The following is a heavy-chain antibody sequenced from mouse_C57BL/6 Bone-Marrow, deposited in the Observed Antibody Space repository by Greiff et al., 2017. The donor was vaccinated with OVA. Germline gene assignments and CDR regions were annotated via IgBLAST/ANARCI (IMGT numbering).Heavy chain of an antibody. V-gene: IGHV5-6*02. J-gene: IGHJ2*01. D-gene: IGHD2-4*01. CDR1: GFTFSSYG. CDR3: ARRGYDYAYYFDY. Sequence: EVKLVESGGDLVKPGGSLKLSCAASGFTFSSYGMSWVRQTPDKRLEWVATISSGGSYTYYPDSVKGRFTISRDNAKNTLYLQMSSLKSEDTAMYYCARRGYDYAYYFDYWGQGTTLTVSS. CDR2: ISSGGSYT.